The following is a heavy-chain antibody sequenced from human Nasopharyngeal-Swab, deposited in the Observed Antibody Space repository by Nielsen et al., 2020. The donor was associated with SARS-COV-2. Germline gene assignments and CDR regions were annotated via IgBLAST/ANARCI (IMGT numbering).Heavy chain of an antibody. Sequence: SLKISCAASGFTFSSYAMHWVRQAPGKGLEWVAVISYDGSNKYYADSVKGRFTISRDNSKNTLYLQMNSLRAEDTAVYYCAREDPGASGGLLDYWGQGTLVTVSS. V-gene: IGHV3-30*04. J-gene: IGHJ4*02. D-gene: IGHD3-3*01. CDR3: AREDPGASGGLLDY. CDR1: GFTFSSYA. CDR2: ISYDGSNK.